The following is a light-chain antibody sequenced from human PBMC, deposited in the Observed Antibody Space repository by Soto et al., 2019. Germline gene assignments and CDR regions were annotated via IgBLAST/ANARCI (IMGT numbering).Light chain of an antibody. CDR2: DAT. CDR3: QLIDNLHLT. V-gene: IGKV1-33*01. J-gene: IGKJ4*01. CDR1: QDIGKF. Sequence: DIQMTQSPSSLSASVGDRVTISCQASQDIGKFLNWYQQKPGKAPKLLIYDATILETRIPSRFRGSESGTDFTLTISSLQPEDFAIYYCQLIDNLHLTFGGGTRVEI.